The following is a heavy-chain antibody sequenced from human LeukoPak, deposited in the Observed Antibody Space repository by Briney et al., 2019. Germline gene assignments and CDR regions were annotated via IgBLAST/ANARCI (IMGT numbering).Heavy chain of an antibody. CDR1: GYTFTSYA. CDR3: ARDGIDHYYDSSGYYLPFDY. V-gene: IGHV1-69*04. D-gene: IGHD3-22*01. CDR2: IIPILGIA. J-gene: IGHJ4*02. Sequence: SVKVSCKASGYTFTSYAISWVRQAPGQGLEWMGRIIPILGIANYAQKFQGRVTITADKSTSTAYMELSSLRSEDTAVYYCARDGIDHYYDSSGYYLPFDYWGQGALVTVSS.